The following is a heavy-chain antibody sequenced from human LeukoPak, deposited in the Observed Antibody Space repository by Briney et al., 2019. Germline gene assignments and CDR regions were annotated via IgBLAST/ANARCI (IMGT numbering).Heavy chain of an antibody. D-gene: IGHD6-19*01. J-gene: IGHJ4*02. Sequence: GGSLRLSCAASGFTFSSYGMHWVRQAPGKGLEWVAFIRYDGSNKYYADSVKGRFTISRDNSKNTLYLQMNSLRAEDTAVYYCQGTGTIAVAGKDYWGQGTLVTVSS. CDR3: QGTGTIAVAGKDY. CDR1: GFTFSSYG. V-gene: IGHV3-30*02. CDR2: IRYDGSNK.